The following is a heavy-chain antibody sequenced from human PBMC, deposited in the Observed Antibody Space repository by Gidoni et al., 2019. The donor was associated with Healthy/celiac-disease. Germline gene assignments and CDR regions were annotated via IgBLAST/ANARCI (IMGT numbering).Heavy chain of an antibody. CDR3: ARDRTYYDFWSGYYDY. Sequence: EVQLVESGGGLVQPGGSLRLSCAASGFTFSSYEMNWVRQAPGKGLEWVSYISSSGSTIYYADSVKGRFTISRDNAKNSLYLQMNSLRAEDTAVYYCARDRTYYDFWSGYYDYWGQGTLVTVSS. J-gene: IGHJ4*02. D-gene: IGHD3-3*01. V-gene: IGHV3-48*03. CDR1: GFTFSSYE. CDR2: ISSSGSTI.